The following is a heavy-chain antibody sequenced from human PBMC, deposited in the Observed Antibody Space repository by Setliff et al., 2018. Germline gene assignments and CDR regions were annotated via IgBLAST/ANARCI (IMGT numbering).Heavy chain of an antibody. CDR3: ARDSRGLVPAAIEGSYYYYGMDV. D-gene: IGHD2-2*02. Sequence: ASVKVSCKASGGTFSSYAISRVRQAPGQGLEWMGGIIPIFGTANYAQKFQGRVTITADESTSTAYMELSSLRSEDTAVYYCARDSRGLVPAAIEGSYYYYGMDVWGQGTTVTVSS. CDR2: IIPIFGTA. V-gene: IGHV1-69*13. J-gene: IGHJ6*02. CDR1: GGTFSSYA.